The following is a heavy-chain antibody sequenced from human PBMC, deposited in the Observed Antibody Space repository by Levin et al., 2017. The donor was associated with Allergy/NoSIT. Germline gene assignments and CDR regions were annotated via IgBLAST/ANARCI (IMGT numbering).Heavy chain of an antibody. CDR1: GYTFNNYA. CDR3: ARDRLGEWLIGWGFDP. CDR2: INTNTGNP. V-gene: IGHV7-4-1*02. D-gene: IGHD6-19*01. Sequence: GESLKISCKASGYTFNNYAMSWVRQAPGQGLEWMGWINTNTGNPTYAQGFTGRFVFSLGTSVSTAYLQITSLKAEDTAMYYCARDRLGEWLIGWGFDPWGQGTLVTVSS. J-gene: IGHJ5*02.